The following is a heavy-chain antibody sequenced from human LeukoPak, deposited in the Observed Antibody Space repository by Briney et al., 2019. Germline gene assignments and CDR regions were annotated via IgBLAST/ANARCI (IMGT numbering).Heavy chain of an antibody. CDR3: SRDLGGFGDYNFLSGSDY. V-gene: IGHV3-21*01. CDR1: GFTYGSFS. D-gene: IGHD3-3*01. J-gene: IGHJ4*02. Sequence: GGSLRLSCAASGFTYGSFSMNWVRQAPGKGLEWVSSISSSSSYIYYADSVKGRFTVSRDNARRSLYLQINSLRAEDTAVYYCSRDLGGFGDYNFLSGSDYWGQGALVTVSS. CDR2: ISSSSSYI.